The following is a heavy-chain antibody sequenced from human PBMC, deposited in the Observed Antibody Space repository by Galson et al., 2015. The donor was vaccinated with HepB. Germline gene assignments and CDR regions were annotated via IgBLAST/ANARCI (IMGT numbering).Heavy chain of an antibody. CDR3: ARNAPFDI. CDR2: ISSSSGTI. J-gene: IGHJ3*02. CDR1: GFTFSAYS. Sequence: SLRLSCAASGFTFSAYSMGWVRQAPGQGLEWVSYISSSSGTIYYGASVKGRFTISRDNAKNSLYLQMNSLRDDDTALYYCARNAPFDIWGQGTMVTVSS. V-gene: IGHV3-48*02.